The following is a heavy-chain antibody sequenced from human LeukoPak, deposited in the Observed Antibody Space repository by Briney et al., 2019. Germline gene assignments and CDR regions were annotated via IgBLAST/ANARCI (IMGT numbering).Heavy chain of an antibody. D-gene: IGHD6-19*01. CDR1: GFTFSSYE. CDR2: IYHSGST. CDR3: ARHSSGWVPTFDY. Sequence: GSLRLSCAASGFTFSSYEMNWVRQPPGKGLEWIGSIYHSGSTYYNPSLKSRVTISVDTSKNQFSLKLSSVTAADTAVYYCARHSSGWVPTFDYWGQGTLVTVSS. J-gene: IGHJ4*02. V-gene: IGHV4-38-2*01.